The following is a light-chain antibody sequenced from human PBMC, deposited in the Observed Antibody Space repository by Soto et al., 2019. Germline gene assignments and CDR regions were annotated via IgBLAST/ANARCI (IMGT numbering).Light chain of an antibody. CDR2: DAS. V-gene: IGKV3D-15*01. Sequence: EVVMTQSPATLSVSPGERATLSCRATQSVSTNLAWYQQKPGQAPRRLIYDASTRATGIPARFGGSGSGTEFTLSITSLQSEDFAVYYCQQYNNWPRTFGQGTELQI. CDR1: QSVSTN. CDR3: QQYNNWPRT. J-gene: IGKJ2*01.